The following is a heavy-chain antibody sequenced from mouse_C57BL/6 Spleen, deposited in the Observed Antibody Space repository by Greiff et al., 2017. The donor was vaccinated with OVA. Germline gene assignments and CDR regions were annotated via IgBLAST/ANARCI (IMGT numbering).Heavy chain of an antibody. J-gene: IGHJ3*01. Sequence: VKLQQPGAELVMPGASVKLSCKASGYTFTSYWMHWVKQRPGQGLEWIGEIDPSDSYTNYNQKFKGKSTLTVDKSSSTAYMQLSSLTSEDSAVYYCARVDYGSSYVWFAYWGQGTLVTVSA. CDR3: ARVDYGSSYVWFAY. CDR2: IDPSDSYT. D-gene: IGHD1-1*01. V-gene: IGHV1-69*01. CDR1: GYTFTSYW.